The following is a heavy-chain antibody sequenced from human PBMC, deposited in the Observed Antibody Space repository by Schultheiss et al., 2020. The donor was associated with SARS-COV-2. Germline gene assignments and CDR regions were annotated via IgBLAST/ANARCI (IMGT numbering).Heavy chain of an antibody. J-gene: IGHJ4*02. CDR2: IWYDGSNK. Sequence: GGSLRLSCAASGFTFSSYGMHWVRQAPGKGLEWVAVIWYDGSNKYYADSVKGRFTISRDNSKNTLYLQMNSLRAEDTAVYYCARDLLGGWLRALDYWCQGTLVTVSS. V-gene: IGHV3-33*01. D-gene: IGHD6-19*01. CDR3: ARDLLGGWLRALDY. CDR1: GFTFSSYG.